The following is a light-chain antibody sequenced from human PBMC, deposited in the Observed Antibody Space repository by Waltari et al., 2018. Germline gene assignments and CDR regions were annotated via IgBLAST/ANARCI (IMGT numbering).Light chain of an antibody. V-gene: IGLV3-10*01. CDR3: YSTDSSGNHRRV. Sequence: SYELTQPPSVSVSPGQTARITCSGDALPKKYAYWYQQKSGQAPMKVLYEDGKRPNTIHEGFSGSRSGTMATLIISGAQVEDEADYYCYSTDSSGNHRRVFGGGTKLTVL. CDR2: EDG. J-gene: IGLJ2*01. CDR1: ALPKKY.